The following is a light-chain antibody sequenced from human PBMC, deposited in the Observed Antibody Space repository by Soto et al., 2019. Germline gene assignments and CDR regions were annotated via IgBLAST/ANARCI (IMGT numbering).Light chain of an antibody. J-gene: IGKJ1*01. CDR2: GAS. CDR1: QSLSSDF. Sequence: VLTQSPGTLSLSPGERAILSCRASQSLSSDFLAWYQQRAGQPPRLIIYGASNRATGVPDRFSGSGSGTDFTLTISSLEPDDFAVYYCQHYDTSPPPRFGPGSKVDVK. CDR3: QHYDTSPPPR. V-gene: IGKV3-20*01.